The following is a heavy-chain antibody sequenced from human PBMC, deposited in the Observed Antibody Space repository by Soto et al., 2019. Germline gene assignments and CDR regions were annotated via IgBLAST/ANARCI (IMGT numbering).Heavy chain of an antibody. CDR2: IIPIFTTA. CDR3: ARDRITMIVVDHDAFDI. D-gene: IGHD3-22*01. CDR1: GGTFSNYA. J-gene: IGHJ3*02. V-gene: IGHV1-69*06. Sequence: SVKVSCKASGGTFSNYAISWVRQAPGQGLEWMGGIIPIFTTANYAQKFQGRVTITADKSTSTAYMELSSLRSDDTAVYYCARDRITMIVVDHDAFDIWGQGTMVTVSS.